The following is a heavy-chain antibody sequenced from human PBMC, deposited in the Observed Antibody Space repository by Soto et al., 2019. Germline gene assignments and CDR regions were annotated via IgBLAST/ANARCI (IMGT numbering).Heavy chain of an antibody. D-gene: IGHD3-16*01. J-gene: IGHJ3*02. CDR2: FDPEDGGT. CDR1: GYSTSVLS. CDR3: ASLGAVGDAFDI. V-gene: IGHV1-24*01. Sequence: ASVQVSCKVSGYSTSVLSTNSVRRALGNGLEWMGGFDPEDGGTIYAQKLQGRVTMTEDTSTEAACVELSNLRPEDPAVYYCASLGAVGDAFDIWGQGTMVTVSS.